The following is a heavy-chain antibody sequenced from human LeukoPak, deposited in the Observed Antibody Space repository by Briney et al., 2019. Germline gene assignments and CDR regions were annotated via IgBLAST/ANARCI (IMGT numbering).Heavy chain of an antibody. Sequence: GESLQISCKGPEYSFTNCWIGWVRQKPGKGLEWMGLLYPENSYARYSPSLQGQVIMSVDKSISTAYLQWSNLKASDTAMYYCARQNREDATGRKFDPWGQGTLVIVSS. CDR2: LYPENSYA. CDR3: ARQNREDATGRKFDP. V-gene: IGHV5-51*01. J-gene: IGHJ5*02. CDR1: EYSFTNCW. D-gene: IGHD1-14*01.